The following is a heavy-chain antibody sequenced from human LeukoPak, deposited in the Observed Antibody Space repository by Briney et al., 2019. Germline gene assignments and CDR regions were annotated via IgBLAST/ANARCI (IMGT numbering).Heavy chain of an antibody. CDR2: IYTSGST. CDR1: GGSISSGDYY. Sequence: PSETLSLTCTVSGGSISSGDYYWSWIRQPAGKGLEWIGRIYTSGSTNYNPSLKSRVTMSVDTSKNQFSLKLSSVTAADTAVYYCARVASSSAYYYYYYYMDVWGKGTTVTVSS. D-gene: IGHD6-6*01. CDR3: ARVASSSAYYYYYYYMDV. V-gene: IGHV4-61*02. J-gene: IGHJ6*03.